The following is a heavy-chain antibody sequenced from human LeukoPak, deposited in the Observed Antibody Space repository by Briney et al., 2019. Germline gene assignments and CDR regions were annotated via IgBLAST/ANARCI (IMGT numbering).Heavy chain of an antibody. V-gene: IGHV1-69*06. D-gene: IGHD6-19*01. CDR1: GGTFSSYA. CDR3: ARGDFSWCGLVCVAFDI. J-gene: IGHJ3*02. CDR2: IIPIFGTA. Sequence: SVTVSCKASGGTFSSYAISWVRQAPGQGLEWMGGIIPIFGTANYAQKFQGRVTITADKSTSTAYMELSSLRSEDTAVYYCARGDFSWCGLVCVAFDIWGQGTMVTVSS.